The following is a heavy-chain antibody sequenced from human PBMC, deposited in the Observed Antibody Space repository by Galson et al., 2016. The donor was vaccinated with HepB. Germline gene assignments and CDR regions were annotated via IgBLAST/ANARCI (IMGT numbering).Heavy chain of an antibody. J-gene: IGHJ5*02. CDR1: GGSISSGDHY. CDR2: IYSRGKT. CDR3: ARPPLGYCSGSACSGWFDP. V-gene: IGHV4-30-4*01. Sequence: TLSLTCTVSGGSISSGDHYWSWIRQPPGKGLEWIGYIYSRGKTYYNPSLKSRATISVDTSKNQFSLKLTSVTAADTAVYYCARPPLGYCSGSACSGWFDPWGQGTLVTVSS. D-gene: IGHD2-15*01.